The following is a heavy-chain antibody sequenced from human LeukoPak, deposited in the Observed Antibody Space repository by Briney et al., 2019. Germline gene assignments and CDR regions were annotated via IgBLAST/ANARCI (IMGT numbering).Heavy chain of an antibody. D-gene: IGHD6-13*01. CDR3: ARGPIAAAGRSWDY. J-gene: IGHJ4*02. Sequence: SETLSLTCAVSGGSISSGGYSWSWIRQPPGKGLEWIGYIFDSGDTHYNPSLKSRVTISIGRSQNQLSLKLSSVTAADTAVYYCARGPIAAAGRSWDYWGQGVLVTVSS. CDR2: IFDSGDT. CDR1: GGSISSGGYS. V-gene: IGHV4-30-2*01.